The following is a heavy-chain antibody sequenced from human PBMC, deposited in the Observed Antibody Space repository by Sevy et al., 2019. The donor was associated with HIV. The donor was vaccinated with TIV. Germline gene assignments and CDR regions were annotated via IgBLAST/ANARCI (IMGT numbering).Heavy chain of an antibody. J-gene: IGHJ4*02. Sequence: GGSLRLSCAASGFTFSSYWVTWVRQAPGKGLEWVANIKQDGSEKYYVDSVKGRFTISRDNAKNSLYLQMNSLRAEDTAGYYCAREIHCSGGSCFPGRGNFDYWGQGTLVTVSS. CDR2: IKQDGSEK. D-gene: IGHD2-15*01. CDR1: GFTFSSYW. CDR3: AREIHCSGGSCFPGRGNFDY. V-gene: IGHV3-7*01.